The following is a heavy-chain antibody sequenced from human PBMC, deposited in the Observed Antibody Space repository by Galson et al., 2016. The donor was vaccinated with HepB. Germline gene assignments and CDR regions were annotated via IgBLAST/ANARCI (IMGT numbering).Heavy chain of an antibody. V-gene: IGHV3-30-3*01. CDR1: GFTFSSYA. CDR2: ISYDGSKK. CDR3: AREDRSWDYYYGMDV. Sequence: SLRLSCAASGFTFSSYAMHWVRQAPGKGLEWVAVISYDGSKKYYADSVKGRFTISRDNSKNTRYLQMNSLRAEDTAVSYCAREDRSWDYYYGMDVWGQGTTVTVSS. J-gene: IGHJ6*02. D-gene: IGHD6-13*01.